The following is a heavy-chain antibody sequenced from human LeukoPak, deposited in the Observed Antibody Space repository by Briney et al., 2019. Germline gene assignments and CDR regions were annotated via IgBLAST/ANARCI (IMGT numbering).Heavy chain of an antibody. J-gene: IGHJ4*02. CDR2: IYAGDSDT. V-gene: IGHV5-51*01. CDR1: GYSFTSYW. CDR3: ARNLGYCSSTSCYTPHFDY. D-gene: IGHD2-2*02. Sequence: GESLKISCKGSGYSFTSYWIGWVRQMPGKGLEWMGIIYAGDSDTRYSPSFQGQVTISADKSISTAYLQWSSPKASDTAMYYCARNLGYCSSTSCYTPHFDYWGQGTLVTVSS.